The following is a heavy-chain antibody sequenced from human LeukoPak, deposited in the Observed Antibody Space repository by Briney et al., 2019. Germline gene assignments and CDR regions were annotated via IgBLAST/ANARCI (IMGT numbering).Heavy chain of an antibody. J-gene: IGHJ4*02. V-gene: IGHV3-7*01. CDR2: INQDGSEK. Sequence: PGGSLRLSCAASGFTFSSYWMIWVRQAPGKGLEWVANINQDGSEKYYVDSVKGRFTISRDNAKNSLYLQMNSLRAEDTAVYYCASFGDYYDSSGYYGGYYFDYWGQGTLVTVSS. CDR1: GFTFSSYW. D-gene: IGHD3-22*01. CDR3: ASFGDYYDSSGYYGGYYFDY.